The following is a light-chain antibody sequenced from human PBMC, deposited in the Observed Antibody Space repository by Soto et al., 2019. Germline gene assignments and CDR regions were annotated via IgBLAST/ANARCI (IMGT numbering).Light chain of an antibody. CDR2: WAS. J-gene: IGKJ1*01. Sequence: DIVLTQSPDSVAVSLGERATINCKSSQSVLFSINQKNYLAWYHQKPGQPPKLLIYWASIRESGVPTRFSGSGSGTNFTLTISGLQPEDVAIYYCQQSYNTPRTFGQGTKVEIK. V-gene: IGKV4-1*01. CDR1: QSVLFSINQKNY. CDR3: QQSYNTPRT.